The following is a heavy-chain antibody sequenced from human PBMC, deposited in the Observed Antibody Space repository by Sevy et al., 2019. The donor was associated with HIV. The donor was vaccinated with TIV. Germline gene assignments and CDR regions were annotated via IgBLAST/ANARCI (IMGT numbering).Heavy chain of an antibody. D-gene: IGHD5-12*01. CDR2: ISYDGSNK. J-gene: IGHJ4*02. Sequence: GGSLRLSCAASGFTFSSYAMHWVRQAPGKGLEWVTVISYDGSNKYYADSVKGRFTISRDNSKNTLYLQMNSLRAEDTAVYYCARVYSGYVALDYWGQGTLVTVSS. CDR1: GFTFSSYA. CDR3: ARVYSGYVALDY. V-gene: IGHV3-30*04.